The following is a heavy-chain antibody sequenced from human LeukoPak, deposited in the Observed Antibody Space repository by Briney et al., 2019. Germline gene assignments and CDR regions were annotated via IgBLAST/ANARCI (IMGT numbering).Heavy chain of an antibody. CDR1: GFMFSNYG. V-gene: IGHV3-23*01. CDR3: AKDLMRELINRSFDY. D-gene: IGHD1-26*01. Sequence: PGGSLRLSCTASGFMFSNYGMNWVRQTPGKGLEWVSGISGSGGTTYYAESVKGRFTISRDNSKNTLYLQMNSLRAEDTAVYYCAKDLMRELINRSFDYWGQGTLVTVSS. CDR2: ISGSGGTT. J-gene: IGHJ4*02.